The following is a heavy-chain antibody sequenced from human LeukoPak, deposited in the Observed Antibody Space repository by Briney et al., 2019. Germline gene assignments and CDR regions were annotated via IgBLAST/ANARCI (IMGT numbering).Heavy chain of an antibody. J-gene: IGHJ4*02. D-gene: IGHD6-13*01. Sequence: SETLSLTCTVSGGSISSSSYYWGWIRQPRGKGLEWIGSIYYSESTYYNPSLKSRVTISVDTSKNQCSLKLRSVTAADTAVYYCARELVAPAGTKGVDYWGQGTLVTVSS. CDR3: ARELVAPAGTKGVDY. V-gene: IGHV4-39*07. CDR2: IYYSEST. CDR1: GGSISSSSYY.